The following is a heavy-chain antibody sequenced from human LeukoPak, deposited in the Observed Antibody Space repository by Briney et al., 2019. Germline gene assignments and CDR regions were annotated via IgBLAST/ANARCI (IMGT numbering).Heavy chain of an antibody. CDR3: ARETIVVVPAAMPPQYYYDGMGV. Sequence: SVKVSCKASGGTFSSYDISWVRQAPGQGLEWMGGIIPIFGTANYAQKFQGRVTITADESTSAAYMELSSLRSEDTAVYYCARETIVVVPAAMPPQYYYDGMGVWGQGTTVTVSS. V-gene: IGHV1-69*13. CDR2: IIPIFGTA. D-gene: IGHD2-2*01. CDR1: GGTFSSYD. J-gene: IGHJ6*02.